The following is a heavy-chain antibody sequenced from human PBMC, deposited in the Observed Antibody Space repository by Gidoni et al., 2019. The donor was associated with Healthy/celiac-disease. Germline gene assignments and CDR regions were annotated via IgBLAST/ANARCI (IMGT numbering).Heavy chain of an antibody. J-gene: IGHJ4*02. D-gene: IGHD6-13*01. Sequence: QVQLVESGGGVVQPGRSLRLSCAASGFTFSSYGRHWVRQAPGKGLEWVAVIWYDGSNKYYADSVKGRFTISRDNSKNTLYLQMNSLRAEDTAVYYCARGGSFIFIAAAPDYWGQGTLVTVSS. V-gene: IGHV3-33*01. CDR3: ARGGSFIFIAAAPDY. CDR1: GFTFSSYG. CDR2: IWYDGSNK.